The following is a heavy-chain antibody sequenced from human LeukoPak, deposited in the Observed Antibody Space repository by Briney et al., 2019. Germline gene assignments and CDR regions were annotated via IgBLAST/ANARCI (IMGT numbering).Heavy chain of an antibody. J-gene: IGHJ4*02. V-gene: IGHV1-2*02. CDR3: ARGWGQTYYYDSSGYIYFDY. CDR1: GYTFTSYD. D-gene: IGHD3-22*01. Sequence: ASVKVSCKASGYTFTSYDINWVRQATGQGLEWMGWINPNCGGTNYAQKFQGRVTMTRDTSISTAYMELSRLRSDDTAVYYCARGWGQTYYYDSSGYIYFDYWGRGTLVSVSS. CDR2: INPNCGGT.